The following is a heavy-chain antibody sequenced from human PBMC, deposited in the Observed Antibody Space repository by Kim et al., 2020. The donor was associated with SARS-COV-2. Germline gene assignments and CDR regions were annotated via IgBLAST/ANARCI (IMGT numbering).Heavy chain of an antibody. D-gene: IGHD6-25*01. V-gene: IGHV3-74*01. CDR3: ARGAVNSFDI. CDR2: ISSDGST. CDR1: GFTVSTYW. J-gene: IGHJ3*02. Sequence: GGSLRLSCAVSGFTVSTYWMHWVRQAPGKGLVWVSRISSDGSTSYADSVKGRFTISRDNAKNTLFLQMTSLRVEDTAVYYCARGAVNSFDIWGQGTVLTVSS.